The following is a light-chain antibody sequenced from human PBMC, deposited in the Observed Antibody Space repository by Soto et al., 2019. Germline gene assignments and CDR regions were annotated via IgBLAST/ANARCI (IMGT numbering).Light chain of an antibody. J-gene: IGKJ5*01. CDR1: QSVSSN. V-gene: IGKV3-15*01. CDR3: QQYNNWLIT. Sequence: EVVMTQSPVTLSVSPGERATLSCRASQSVSSNVAWYQQKPGQAPRLLIYGASTRATGIPARFSGSGSGTEFTLTISSLQSEDFAVYYCQQYNNWLITFGQGTRLEIK. CDR2: GAS.